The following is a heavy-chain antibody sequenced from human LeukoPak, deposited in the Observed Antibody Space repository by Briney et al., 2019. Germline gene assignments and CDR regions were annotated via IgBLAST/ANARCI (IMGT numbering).Heavy chain of an antibody. J-gene: IGHJ4*02. V-gene: IGHV3-21*01. CDR1: GFTFSSYS. CDR2: ISSSSYI. CDR3: ARSEDGYVDY. D-gene: IGHD5-24*01. Sequence: GGSLRRSCAASGFTFSSYSMNWVRQAPGKGLEWVSSISSSSYIYYADSVKGRFTISRDNAKNSLYLQMNSLRAEDTAVYYCARSEDGYVDYWGQGTLVTVSS.